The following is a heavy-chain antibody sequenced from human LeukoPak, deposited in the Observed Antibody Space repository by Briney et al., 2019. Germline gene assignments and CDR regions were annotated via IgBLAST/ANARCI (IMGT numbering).Heavy chain of an antibody. CDR1: GLTFSSHW. CDR3: ARDIRGAGTLAFDY. CDR2: ITNDGSST. Sequence: GGSLRLSCAASGLTFSSHWMHWVRQAPGKGLVWVSRITNDGSSTTYADSVKGRFTISRDNAKNMLYLQVNSLRAEDTAVYYCARDIRGAGTLAFDYWGQGTLVTVSS. J-gene: IGHJ4*02. D-gene: IGHD1-1*01. V-gene: IGHV3-74*01.